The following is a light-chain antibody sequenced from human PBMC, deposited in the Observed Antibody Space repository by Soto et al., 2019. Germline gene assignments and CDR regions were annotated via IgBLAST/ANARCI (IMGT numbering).Light chain of an antibody. J-gene: IGKJ2*01. V-gene: IGKV2-28*01. CDR2: LGS. CDR3: MQALQAPPT. Sequence: DLVMTQSPLSLPVTPGEPASISCRSNQSLLHSNGYNYLDWYLQKPGQSQQLLIYLGSSRASGVPDMFSGTESGTDFTLKINRGVADDVWIYYCMQALQAPPTFGQGTKLAIK. CDR1: QSLLHSNGYNY.